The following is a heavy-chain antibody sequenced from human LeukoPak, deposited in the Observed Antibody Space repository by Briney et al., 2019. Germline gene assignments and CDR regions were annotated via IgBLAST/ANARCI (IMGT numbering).Heavy chain of an antibody. J-gene: IGHJ4*02. D-gene: IGHD3-3*02. V-gene: IGHV6-1*01. CDR2: TYYTSKWNN. Sequence: SQTLSLTCGISGDSVFRDDVAWNWLRQSPSRGLEWLGRTYYTSKWNNDYAGSVKSRATINLDTAKNQLSLQLDSVTPEDSAVYFCARAIFSALDFWGQGTLVTVSS. CDR1: GDSVFRDDVA. CDR3: ARAIFSALDF.